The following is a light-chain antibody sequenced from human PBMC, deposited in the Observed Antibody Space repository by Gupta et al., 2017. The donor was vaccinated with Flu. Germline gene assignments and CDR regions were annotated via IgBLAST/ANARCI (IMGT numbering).Light chain of an antibody. Sequence: GTLSWSPGERATLSCRASQSLSNNYVAWYQQKPGQSPRLLIYGASRRATGIADRFGGSGSGTDFTLTISGLEAEDFAVYYCQQDDKSPLTFGGGTKVEIK. J-gene: IGKJ4*01. CDR2: GAS. CDR3: QQDDKSPLT. V-gene: IGKV3-20*01. CDR1: QSLSNNY.